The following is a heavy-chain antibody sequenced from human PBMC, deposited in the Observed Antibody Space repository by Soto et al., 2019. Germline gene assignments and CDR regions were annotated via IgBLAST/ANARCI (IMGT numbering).Heavy chain of an antibody. V-gene: IGHV3-23*01. Sequence: EVHLSESGGGLVQPGGSLRLSCAASGFTFSSYALSWVRQAPGKGLQWVSALSHTATNLFYADSGRGRFTISRDNSKNTLSLQMNSLRAQDTAIYYCVKSAGDQWMFDYWGQGVLVTVSS. CDR2: LSHTATNL. CDR1: GFTFSSYA. D-gene: IGHD5-12*01. CDR3: VKSAGDQWMFDY. J-gene: IGHJ4*02.